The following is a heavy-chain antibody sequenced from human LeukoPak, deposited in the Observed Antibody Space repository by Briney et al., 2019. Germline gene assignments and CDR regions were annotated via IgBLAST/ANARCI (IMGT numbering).Heavy chain of an antibody. CDR2: ISGSGADT. J-gene: IGHJ4*02. CDR1: GFTFSSFA. D-gene: IGHD4-17*01. Sequence: GGSLRLSCAASGFTFSSFAMCWVRQAPEKGLEWVSAISGSGADTYYTDSVRGRFTISRDNSKNTLFLQMNSLRAEDTAIYYCAKDQKWTDYGEFHFWGPGTLVTVSS. V-gene: IGHV3-23*01. CDR3: AKDQKWTDYGEFHF.